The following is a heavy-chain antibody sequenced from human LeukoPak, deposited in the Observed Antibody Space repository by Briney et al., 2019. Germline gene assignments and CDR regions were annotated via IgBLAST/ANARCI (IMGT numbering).Heavy chain of an antibody. CDR1: GYSITNGYY. V-gene: IGHV4-38-2*01. D-gene: IGHD4-11*01. CDR2: IYYSGNT. J-gene: IGHJ4*02. Sequence: PSETLSLTCGVSGYSITNGYYWAWIRPPPGKGLEWIGNIYYSGNTYYNPSLKSRVTISVDTSKNQFSLMVSSVTAADTAVYYCARRYSNYFFDYWGQGTLVTVSS. CDR3: ARRYSNYFFDY.